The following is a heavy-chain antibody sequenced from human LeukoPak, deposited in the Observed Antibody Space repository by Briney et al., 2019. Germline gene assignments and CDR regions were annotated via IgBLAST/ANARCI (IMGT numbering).Heavy chain of an antibody. CDR3: ARSGLENYFDY. Sequence: TTSETLSLTCTVSGGSISSYYWSWIRQPPGKGLEWIGYIYYSGSTNYNPSLKSRVTISVDTSKNQFSLKLSSVSAADTAVYYCARSGLENYFDYWGQGTLVTVSS. CDR2: IYYSGST. V-gene: IGHV4-59*01. D-gene: IGHD3-3*01. J-gene: IGHJ4*02. CDR1: GGSISSYY.